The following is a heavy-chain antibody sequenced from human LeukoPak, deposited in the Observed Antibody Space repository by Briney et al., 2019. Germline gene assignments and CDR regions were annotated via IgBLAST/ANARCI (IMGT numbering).Heavy chain of an antibody. CDR3: ARALSAYCGGDCYYFDY. V-gene: IGHV3-23*01. Sequence: PGGSLRLSCAASGFTFSSYAMSWVRQAPGKGLEWVSAISVGGGSTYYADPVKGRFTISRDNSKNTLYLQMNTLRAEDTAVYYCARALSAYCGGDCYYFDYWGQGTLVTVSS. J-gene: IGHJ4*02. D-gene: IGHD2-21*02. CDR1: GFTFSSYA. CDR2: ISVGGGST.